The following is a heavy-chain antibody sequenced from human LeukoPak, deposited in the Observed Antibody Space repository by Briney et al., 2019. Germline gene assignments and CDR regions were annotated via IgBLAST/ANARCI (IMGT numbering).Heavy chain of an antibody. J-gene: IGHJ6*04. CDR1: GGSFSGYN. V-gene: IGHV4-34*01. Sequence: SETLSLTCAVYGGSFSGYNWSRIRQPPGKGLEWIGEINHSGSTNYNPSLKSRVTISVDTSKNQFSLKLTSVTVADTAVYYCARVLSRTWLQLPNVWGKGTTVTVSS. D-gene: IGHD5-24*01. CDR2: INHSGST. CDR3: ARVLSRTWLQLPNV.